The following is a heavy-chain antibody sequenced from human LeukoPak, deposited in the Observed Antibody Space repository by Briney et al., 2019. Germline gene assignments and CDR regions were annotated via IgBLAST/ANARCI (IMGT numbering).Heavy chain of an antibody. CDR3: ATGDYYDSSGYYNYWYFDL. CDR1: GGTFSSYA. V-gene: IGHV1-69*13. CDR2: IIPIFGTA. Sequence: GASVKVSCKASGGTFSSYAISWVRQAPGQGLEWMGGIIPIFGTANYAQKFQGRVTITADESTSTAYMELSSLRSEDTAVYYCATGDYYDSSGYYNYWYFDLWGRGTLVTVSS. J-gene: IGHJ2*01. D-gene: IGHD3-22*01.